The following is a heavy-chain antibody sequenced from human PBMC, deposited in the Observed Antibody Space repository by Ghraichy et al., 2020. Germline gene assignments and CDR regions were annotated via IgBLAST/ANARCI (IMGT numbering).Heavy chain of an antibody. CDR1: GFTFDDYA. Sequence: GGSLRLSCAASGFTFDDYAMHWVRQAPGKGLEWVSGISWNSGSIGYADSVKGRFTISRDNAKNSLYLQMNSLRAEDTALYYCAKDALRYCSSTSCYTYGDYWGQGTLVTVSS. D-gene: IGHD2-2*02. V-gene: IGHV3-9*01. CDR3: AKDALRYCSSTSCYTYGDY. CDR2: ISWNSGSI. J-gene: IGHJ4*02.